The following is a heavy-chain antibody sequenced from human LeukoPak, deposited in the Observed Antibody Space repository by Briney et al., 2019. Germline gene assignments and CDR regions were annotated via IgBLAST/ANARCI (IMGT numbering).Heavy chain of an antibody. CDR3: ARGGGYFDY. D-gene: IGHD3-16*01. V-gene: IGHV4-59*01. Sequence: SETLSLTCTVSGGSISSYYWSWIRQPPGKGLEWIGYIYYSGSTHYNPSLKSLFTISVDTSKNQFSLNLSSVTAADTAVYYCARGGGYFDYWGQGILVTVSS. J-gene: IGHJ4*02. CDR2: IYYSGST. CDR1: GGSISSYY.